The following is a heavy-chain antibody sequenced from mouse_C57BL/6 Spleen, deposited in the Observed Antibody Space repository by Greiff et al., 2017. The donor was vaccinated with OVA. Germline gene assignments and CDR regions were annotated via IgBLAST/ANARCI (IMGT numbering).Heavy chain of an antibody. V-gene: IGHV1-74*01. CDR1: GYTFTSYW. D-gene: IGHD2-5*01. CDR3: AILEILESNYHVLFAY. J-gene: IGHJ3*01. CDR2: IHPSDSDT. Sequence: QVQLQQPGAELVKPGASAKVSCKASGYTFTSYWMHWVKQRPGQGLEWIGRIHPSDSDTNYNQKFKGKATLTVDKSSSTAYMQLSSLTSEDSAVYYCAILEILESNYHVLFAYWGQGTLVTVSA.